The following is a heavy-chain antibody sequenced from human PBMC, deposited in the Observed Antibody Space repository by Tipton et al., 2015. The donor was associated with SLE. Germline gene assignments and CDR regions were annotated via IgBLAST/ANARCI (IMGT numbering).Heavy chain of an antibody. CDR3: ARSYCNSTSCFDAFDI. J-gene: IGHJ3*02. D-gene: IGHD2-2*01. CDR1: SGSISSSDYY. Sequence: TLSLTCTVSSGSISSSDYYWGWIRQSPGKGLEWIGNIYFSGSSYYNPSLKSRVTISIDTSKNQFSLNLSSVIAADTAVYYCARSYCNSTSCFDAFDIWGQGTMVTFSS. CDR2: IYFSGSS. V-gene: IGHV4-39*07.